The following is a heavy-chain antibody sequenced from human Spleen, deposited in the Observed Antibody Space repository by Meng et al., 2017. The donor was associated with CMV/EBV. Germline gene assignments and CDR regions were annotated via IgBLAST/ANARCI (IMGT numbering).Heavy chain of an antibody. D-gene: IGHD4-17*01. V-gene: IGHV3-48*04. J-gene: IGHJ4*02. Sequence: GESLKISCAASGFTFSSYSMNWVRQAPGKGLEWVSYISSSSSTIYYADSVKGRFTISRDNAKNSLYLQMNSLRAEDTAVYYCARDFTSHYGDSFDYWGQGTLVTVSS. CDR1: GFTFSSYS. CDR3: ARDFTSHYGDSFDY. CDR2: ISSSSSTI.